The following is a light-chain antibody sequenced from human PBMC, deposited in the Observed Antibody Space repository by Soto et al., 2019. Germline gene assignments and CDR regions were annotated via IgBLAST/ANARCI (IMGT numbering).Light chain of an antibody. Sequence: EIVLTQSPGTLSLSPGEGATLSCRASRGLSDTNLAWYQQKPGQAPSLLLYDSSRRAPGVPHRFSGSGSGTEFTLTISRVKPDDFAVYYCQQYDVSPQTFGVGSRVEIK. CDR3: QQYDVSPQT. J-gene: IGKJ1*01. CDR2: DSS. V-gene: IGKV3-20*01. CDR1: RGLSDTN.